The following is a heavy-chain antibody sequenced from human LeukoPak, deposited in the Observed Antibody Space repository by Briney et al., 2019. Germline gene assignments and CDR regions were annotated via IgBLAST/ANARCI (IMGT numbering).Heavy chain of an antibody. J-gene: IGHJ6*02. CDR1: GGSISSYC. D-gene: IGHD2-2*01. Sequence: SETLSLTCTVSGGSISSYCWSWIRQPPGKGLEWIGYIYYSGSTNYNPSLKSRVTISVDTSKNQVSLKLSSVTAADTAVYYCATGTSFYGMDVWGQGTTVTVSS. CDR2: IYYSGST. V-gene: IGHV4-59*08. CDR3: ATGTSFYGMDV.